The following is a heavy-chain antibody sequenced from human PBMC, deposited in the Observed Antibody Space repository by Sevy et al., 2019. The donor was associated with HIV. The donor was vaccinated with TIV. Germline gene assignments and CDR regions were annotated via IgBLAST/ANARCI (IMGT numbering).Heavy chain of an antibody. CDR3: AREYYDFWTGPINYYYGMDV. D-gene: IGHD3-3*01. CDR2: ISHDGNIK. Sequence: GGSLRLPCEASGFTFSSYAMHWVRQAPGKGLDWVAIISHDGNIKVYTDSVRGRFTISRDNFKSTLYLEMNNLRTEDTAVYYCAREYYDFWTGPINYYYGMDVWGQGTTVTVSS. J-gene: IGHJ6*02. V-gene: IGHV3-30-3*01. CDR1: GFTFSSYA.